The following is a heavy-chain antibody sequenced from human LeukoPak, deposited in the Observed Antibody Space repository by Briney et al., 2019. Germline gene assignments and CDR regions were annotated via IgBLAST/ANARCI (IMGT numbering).Heavy chain of an antibody. V-gene: IGHV4-39*01. CDR2: IYYSGST. Sequence: SETLSLTCTVSGVSISSSSYYWGSVRQAPGKVLEWIGSIYYSGSTYYNPSLKSRVTISVDTSKNQFSLKLSSVTAADTAVYYCARSTIFGVVIQFNWFDPWGQGTLVTVSS. J-gene: IGHJ5*02. CDR3: ARSTIFGVVIQFNWFDP. CDR1: GVSISSSSYY. D-gene: IGHD3-3*01.